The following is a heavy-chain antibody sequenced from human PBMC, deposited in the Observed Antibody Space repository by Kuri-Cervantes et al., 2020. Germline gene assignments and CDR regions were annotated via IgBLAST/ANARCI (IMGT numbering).Heavy chain of an antibody. D-gene: IGHD2-15*01. V-gene: IGHV3-15*01. CDR3: TTYPRHCSGGRCYYYMDV. Sequence: GGSLRLSCAASGFSFSNAWMNWVRQAPGKGLEWVGRIKSKVGGGIIDYAAPVKGRFTISRDDSQNTLSLQMNSLKTEDTAVYYCTTYPRHCSGGRCYYYMDVWGKGTTVTVSS. J-gene: IGHJ6*03. CDR2: IKSKVGGGII. CDR1: GFSFSNAW.